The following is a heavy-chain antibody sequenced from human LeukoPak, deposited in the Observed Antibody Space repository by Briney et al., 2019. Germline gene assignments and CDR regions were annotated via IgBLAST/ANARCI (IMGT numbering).Heavy chain of an antibody. CDR3: ARALVVPAPLHFDY. D-gene: IGHD2-2*01. J-gene: IGHJ4*02. V-gene: IGHV4-59*01. CDR1: GGSISTYY. Sequence: KSSETLSLTCTVSGGSISTYYWSWIRKPPGKGLEWIGYIYYSGSTNYNPSLKSRVTISVDTSKNQFSLKLSSVTAADTAVYYCARALVVPAPLHFDYWGQGTLVTVSS. CDR2: IYYSGST.